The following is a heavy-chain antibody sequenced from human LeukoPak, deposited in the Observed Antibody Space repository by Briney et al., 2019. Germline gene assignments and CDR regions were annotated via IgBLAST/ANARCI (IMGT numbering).Heavy chain of an antibody. V-gene: IGHV1-8*01. CDR1: GYTFTSYD. D-gene: IGHD5-12*01. Sequence: ASVKVSCKASGYTFTSYDINRVRQATGQGLEWMGWMNSNSGNTGYAQKFQGRVTMTRNTSISTAYMELSSLRSEDTAMYYCATSAGSGYDGYWGQGTLVTVSS. CDR2: MNSNSGNT. CDR3: ATSAGSGYDGY. J-gene: IGHJ4*02.